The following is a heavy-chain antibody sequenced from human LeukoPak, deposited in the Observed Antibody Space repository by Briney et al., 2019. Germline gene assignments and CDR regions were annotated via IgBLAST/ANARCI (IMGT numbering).Heavy chain of an antibody. D-gene: IGHD3-3*01. CDR2: IIPIFGTA. CDR1: GGTFSSYA. Sequence: GASVKVSCKASGGTFSSYAISWVRQAPGQGLEWMGGIIPIFGTANYAQKFQGRVTITADESTSTAYMELSSLRSEDTAVYYCARDPRHFDGVTIFGVVRFDPWGQGTLVTVSS. J-gene: IGHJ5*02. V-gene: IGHV1-69*13. CDR3: ARDPRHFDGVTIFGVVRFDP.